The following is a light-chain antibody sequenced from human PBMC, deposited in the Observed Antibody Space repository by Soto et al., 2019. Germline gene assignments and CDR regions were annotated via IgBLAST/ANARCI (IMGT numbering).Light chain of an antibody. V-gene: IGKV1-6*01. CDR1: QDIRKD. CDR3: LQDYNYPFT. CDR2: GAS. Sequence: AIQMTQSPSSLSASVGDRVTITCRASQDIRKDLAWYQQKPGKAPQFIIYGASTLQTGVASRFSGSGSATDFTLTISSLQTEDSAAYYCLQDYNYPFTFGQGNKLDIK. J-gene: IGKJ2*01.